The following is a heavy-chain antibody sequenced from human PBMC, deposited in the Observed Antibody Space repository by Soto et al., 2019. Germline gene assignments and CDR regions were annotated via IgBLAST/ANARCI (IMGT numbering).Heavy chain of an antibody. V-gene: IGHV4-59*08. D-gene: IGHD3-10*01. CDR1: GGSISSYY. J-gene: IGHJ3*02. CDR2: IYYSGST. Sequence: SETLSLTCTVSGGSISSYYWSWIRQPPGKGLEWIGYIYYSGSTNYNPSLKSRVTISVDTSKNQFSLKLSSVTAADTAVYYCARLLLYGSGSYNAFDIWGQGTMVTVSS. CDR3: ARLLLYGSGSYNAFDI.